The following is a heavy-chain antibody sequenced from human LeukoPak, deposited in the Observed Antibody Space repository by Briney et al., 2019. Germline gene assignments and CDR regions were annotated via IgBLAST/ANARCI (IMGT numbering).Heavy chain of an antibody. J-gene: IGHJ4*02. CDR1: GYTFTSYY. D-gene: IGHD6-19*01. V-gene: IGHV1-46*01. CDR2: INPSGGST. CDR3: ARGGSGWYYFDY. Sequence: ASVKVSCKASGYTFTSYYMHWVRQAPGQGLEWMGIINPSGGSTSYAQKFQGRVTMTTDTSTSTAYMELRSLRSDDTAVYYCARGGSGWYYFDYWGQGTLVTVSS.